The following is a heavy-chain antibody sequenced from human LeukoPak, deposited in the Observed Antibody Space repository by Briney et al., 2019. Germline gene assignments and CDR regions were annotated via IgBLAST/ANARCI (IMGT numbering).Heavy chain of an antibody. CDR3: ARDGHHCGGDCYPGWFDP. D-gene: IGHD2-21*02. CDR1: GGSFSGYY. CDR2: IYYSGST. J-gene: IGHJ5*02. Sequence: PSETLSLTCAVYGGSFSGYYWGWIRQPPGKGLEWIGSIYYSGSTYYNPSLKSRVTISVDTSKNQFSLKLSSVTAADTAVYYCARDGHHCGGDCYPGWFDPWGQGTLVTVSS. V-gene: IGHV4-34*01.